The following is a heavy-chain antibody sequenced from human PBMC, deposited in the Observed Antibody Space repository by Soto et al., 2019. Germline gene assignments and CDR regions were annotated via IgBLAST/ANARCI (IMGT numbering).Heavy chain of an antibody. J-gene: IGHJ4*02. Sequence: QVQLVQSGAEVKKPGSSVKVSCKASGGTFSSYAISWVRQAPGQGLEWLGGIIPSFGTANYAQTFQGIVAITADDSTVTAYVSLTSLGSEATAVYYCARAPRHIAAAGTLDYWGQGTLITVSS. D-gene: IGHD6-13*01. V-gene: IGHV1-69*01. CDR1: GGTFSSYA. CDR3: ARAPRHIAAAGTLDY. CDR2: IIPSFGTA.